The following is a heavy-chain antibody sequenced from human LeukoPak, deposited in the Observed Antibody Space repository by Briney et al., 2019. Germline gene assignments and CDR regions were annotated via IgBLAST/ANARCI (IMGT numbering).Heavy chain of an antibody. D-gene: IGHD2-15*01. CDR3: ARQTRWFEDLPYYFDY. CDR2: INWSGGSA. CDR1: GFTFNDYG. J-gene: IGHJ4*02. V-gene: IGHV3-20*04. Sequence: PGGSLRLSCAASGFTFNDYGMSWVRQAPGKGLEWVSRINWSGGSASYADSVKGRFTISRDNAKNSLYLQMNSLRAEDTAVYYCARQTRWFEDLPYYFDYWGQGTLVTVSS.